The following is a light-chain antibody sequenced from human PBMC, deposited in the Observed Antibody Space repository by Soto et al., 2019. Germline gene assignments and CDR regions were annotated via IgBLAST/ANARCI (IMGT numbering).Light chain of an antibody. CDR1: QSVTSY. CDR2: DVF. Sequence: EIVLTQSPATLSLSPGERATLSCRASQSVTSYLAWYQQKPGQAPRLLIYDVFNRATGIPARFSGSGSGTDFTLTISSLEPEDFAVYYCQQRNSWPLTFGGGTKVEIK. CDR3: QQRNSWPLT. J-gene: IGKJ4*01. V-gene: IGKV3-11*01.